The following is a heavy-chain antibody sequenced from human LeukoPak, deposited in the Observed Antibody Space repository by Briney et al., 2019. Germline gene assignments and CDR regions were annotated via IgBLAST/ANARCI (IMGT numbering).Heavy chain of an antibody. CDR3: ARDRGAYGSGSYYTLPLNY. CDR1: GFTFSSYA. J-gene: IGHJ4*02. V-gene: IGHV3-30-3*01. Sequence: PGGSLRLSCVASGFTFSSYAIHWVRQAPGKGLEWVAVISYDGSNKHYADSVKGRFTISRDNSKNTLYLQMNSLRAEDTAVYYRARDRGAYGSGSYYTLPLNYWGQGTLVTVSS. CDR2: ISYDGSNK. D-gene: IGHD3-10*01.